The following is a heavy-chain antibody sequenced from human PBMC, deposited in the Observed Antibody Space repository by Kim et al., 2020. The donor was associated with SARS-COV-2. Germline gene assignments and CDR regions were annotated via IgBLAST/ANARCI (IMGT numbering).Heavy chain of an antibody. D-gene: IGHD3-9*01. V-gene: IGHV3-30*18. Sequence: GGSLRLSCAASGFTFSSYGMHWVRQAPGKGLEWVAVISYDGSNKYYADSVKGRFTISRDNSKNTLYLQMNSLRAEDTAVYYCAKDKNLLLRLRYFDWLPDAFDIWGQGTMVTVSS. J-gene: IGHJ3*02. CDR2: ISYDGSNK. CDR1: GFTFSSYG. CDR3: AKDKNLLLRLRYFDWLPDAFDI.